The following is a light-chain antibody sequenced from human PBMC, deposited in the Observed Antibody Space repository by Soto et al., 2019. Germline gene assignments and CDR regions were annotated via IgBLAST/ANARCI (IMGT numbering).Light chain of an antibody. CDR1: QSVSSK. V-gene: IGKV3-15*01. CDR2: GAS. CDR3: QQRSNWPLT. J-gene: IGKJ4*01. Sequence: EIVMTQSPATLAVSPGERATLSCRASQSVSSKLAWYQQKPGQAPRLLIYGASTRATGIPARFSGSGSGTEFTLTISSLQSEDCAVYYCQQRSNWPLTFGGGTKVEIK.